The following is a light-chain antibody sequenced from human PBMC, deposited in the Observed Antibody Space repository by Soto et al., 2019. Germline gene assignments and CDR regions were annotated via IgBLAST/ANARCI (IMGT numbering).Light chain of an antibody. Sequence: QSVLTQPASVSGSPGQSITISCTGTSSDVGTYNYVSWYQQYPGKAPKLIIYEVDNRPSGVSHRFSGSKSGNTASLTISGLEAEDEGDYYCSSYTINITRVFGGGTKVTVL. J-gene: IGLJ3*02. V-gene: IGLV2-14*01. CDR3: SSYTINITRV. CDR2: EVD. CDR1: SSDVGTYNY.